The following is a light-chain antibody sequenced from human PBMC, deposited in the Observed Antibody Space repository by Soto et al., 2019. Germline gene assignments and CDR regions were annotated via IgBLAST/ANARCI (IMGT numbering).Light chain of an antibody. J-gene: IGKJ5*01. CDR3: QQRSNWPIT. CDR1: QSISTY. CDR2: DAS. V-gene: IGKV3-11*01. Sequence: ENVFTQSPTTLSLSPGERATLSWRASQSISTYLAWYQQKPGQAPRLLIYDASNRATGIPARFSGSGSGTDFTLTISSLEPEDFAVYYCQQRSNWPITFGQGTRLEIK.